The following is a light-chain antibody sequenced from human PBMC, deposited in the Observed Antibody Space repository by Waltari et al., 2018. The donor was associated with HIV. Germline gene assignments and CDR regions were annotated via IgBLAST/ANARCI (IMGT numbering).Light chain of an antibody. CDR3: AGWDASLRGGG. V-gene: IGLV1-47*01. CDR2: RDE. CDR1: NSNIGSNS. J-gene: IGLJ2*01. Sequence: QSVVTQPPSASGTPGQRVVISCSGSNSNIGSNSVNWYQQVPGAAPKILIYRDEQRFAGVPDRFSVSKDATSSALAIRELRSEDEADYYCAGWDASLRGGGVGGGTKLTVL.